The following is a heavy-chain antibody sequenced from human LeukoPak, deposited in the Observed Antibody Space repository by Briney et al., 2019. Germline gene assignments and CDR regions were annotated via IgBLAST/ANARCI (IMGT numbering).Heavy chain of an antibody. CDR2: SSHSGRT. Sequence: SETLSLTCTVSGYSISIAFYWAWIRQPPGEGLEWIGSSSHSGRTYYNPSLKSRVTISVDTSKNPFTLKLSSVTAADTAVYYCARGFDYYDSSGYLSNWYFDLWGRGTLVTVSS. J-gene: IGHJ2*01. CDR1: GYSISIAFY. V-gene: IGHV4-38-2*02. CDR3: ARGFDYYDSSGYLSNWYFDL. D-gene: IGHD3-22*01.